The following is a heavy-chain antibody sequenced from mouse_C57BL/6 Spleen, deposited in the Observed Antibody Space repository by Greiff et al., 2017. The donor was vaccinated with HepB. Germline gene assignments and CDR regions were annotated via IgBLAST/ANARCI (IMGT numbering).Heavy chain of an antibody. CDR3: ATQIYDGYYDYDLDY. CDR1: GFTFTSYW. Sequence: QVQLQQPGTELVKPGASVKLSCTASGFTFTSYWMHWVKQRPEQGLEWIGNINPSNGGTNYNEKFKSKATLTEDKSSNTAYMQLSSLTSEDSAVYYCATQIYDGYYDYDLDYWGQGTSVTVAS. J-gene: IGHJ4*01. CDR2: INPSNGGT. D-gene: IGHD2-3*01. V-gene: IGHV1-53*01.